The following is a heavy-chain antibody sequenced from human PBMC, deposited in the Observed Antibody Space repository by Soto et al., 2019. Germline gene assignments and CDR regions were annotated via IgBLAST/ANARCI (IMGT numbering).Heavy chain of an antibody. V-gene: IGHV3-23*01. J-gene: IGHJ6*03. D-gene: IGHD2-15*01. CDR3: AKDPSETLPYYYYYMDV. CDR2: ISGSGGST. Sequence: GGSLRLSCAASGFTFSSYAMSWVRQAPGKGLEWVSAISGSGGSTYYADSVKGRFTISRDNSKNTLYLQMNSLRAEDTAVYYCAKDPSETLPYYYYYMDVWGKGTTVTVSS. CDR1: GFTFSSYA.